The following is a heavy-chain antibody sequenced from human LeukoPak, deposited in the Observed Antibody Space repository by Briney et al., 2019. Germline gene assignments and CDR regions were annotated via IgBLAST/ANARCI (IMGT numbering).Heavy chain of an antibody. V-gene: IGHV3-9*01. CDR1: GFTFDDYA. CDR2: ISWNSGSI. D-gene: IGHD6-19*01. CDR3: AKELGIAVAGDFDY. J-gene: IGHJ4*02. Sequence: GRSLRLSCAASGFTFDDYAMHRVRQAPGKDLEWVSGISWNSGSIGYADSVKGRFTISRDNAKNSLYLQMNSLRAEDTALYYCAKELGIAVAGDFDYWGQGTLVTVSS.